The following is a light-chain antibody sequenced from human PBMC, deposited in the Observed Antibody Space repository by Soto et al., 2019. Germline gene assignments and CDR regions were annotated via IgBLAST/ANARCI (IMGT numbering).Light chain of an antibody. J-gene: IGKJ1*01. CDR1: QGVSSSF. CDR3: QQYDSSRGT. V-gene: IGKV3-20*01. Sequence: EIVLTQSPCTLSLSPGERATLSCRASQGVSSSFLAWHQQKPGKAPRLLIYGASSRATGIPDRFSGSGSGTACTLTISRLEPEDFAVYYCQQYDSSRGTFGQGTKVDIK. CDR2: GAS.